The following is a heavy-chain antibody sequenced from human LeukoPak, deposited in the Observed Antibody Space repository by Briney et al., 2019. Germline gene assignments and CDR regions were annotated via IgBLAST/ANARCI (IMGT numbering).Heavy chain of an antibody. V-gene: IGHV3-30*18. CDR3: AKGLVDAFDI. D-gene: IGHD1-26*01. Sequence: GGSLRLSCAASGITFSTYGMHWVRQAPGKGLEWVAVISYDGIKKYYADSVKGRFTISRDNSKNTLYLQMNSLRDEDTAVYYCAKGLVDAFDIWGQGTMVTVSS. CDR1: GITFSTYG. J-gene: IGHJ3*02. CDR2: ISYDGIKK.